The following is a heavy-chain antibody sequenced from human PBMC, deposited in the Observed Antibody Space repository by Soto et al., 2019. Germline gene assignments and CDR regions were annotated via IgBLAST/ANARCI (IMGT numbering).Heavy chain of an antibody. V-gene: IGHV3-21*01. CDR1: GFTFSSYS. Sequence: EVQLVESGGGLVKPGGSLRLSCAASGFTFSSYSMNWVRQAPGKGLEWVSSISSSSSYIYYADSVKGRFTISRDNAKNSLYLQMNSLRAEDTAVYYCARLILTGYRFDYWGQGTLVTVSS. J-gene: IGHJ4*02. CDR2: ISSSSSYI. CDR3: ARLILTGYRFDY. D-gene: IGHD3-9*01.